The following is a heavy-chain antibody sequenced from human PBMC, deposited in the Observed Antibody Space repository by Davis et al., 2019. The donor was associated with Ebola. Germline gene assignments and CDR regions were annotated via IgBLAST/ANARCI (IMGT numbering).Heavy chain of an antibody. D-gene: IGHD2-2*01. Sequence: ASVKVSCKASGYTFTSYGISWVRQAPGQGLEWMGWISAYNGNTNYAQKFQGRVTLTRNTSIRTAYMELSSLRSDDTAVYYCARGRVGYDWGQGTLVTVSS. CDR1: GYTFTSYG. J-gene: IGHJ4*02. CDR2: ISAYNGNT. CDR3: ARGRVGYD. V-gene: IGHV1-18*04.